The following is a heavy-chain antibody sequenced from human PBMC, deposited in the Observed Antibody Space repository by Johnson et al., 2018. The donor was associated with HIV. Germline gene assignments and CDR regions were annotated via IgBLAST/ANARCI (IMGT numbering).Heavy chain of an antibody. Sequence: VQLVESGGGLVQPGGSLRLSCAASGFTFSSFAMSWVRQAPGKGLEWVSAISGSGHSTYYADSVKCRFTISRDNSKNTLYMQMNSLRAEDTAVYYCAKASGNGYYVDSFDIWGQGTRVTVSS. CDR3: AKASGNGYYVDSFDI. CDR1: GFTFSSFA. J-gene: IGHJ3*02. V-gene: IGHV3-23*04. CDR2: ISGSGHST. D-gene: IGHD3-3*01.